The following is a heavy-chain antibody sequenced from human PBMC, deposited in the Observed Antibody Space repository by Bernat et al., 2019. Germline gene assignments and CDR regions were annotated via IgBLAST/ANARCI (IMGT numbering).Heavy chain of an antibody. CDR2: IVTGGGAT. CDR1: GFTFGNYD. V-gene: IGHV3-23*04. J-gene: IGHJ4*02. Sequence: EVQLVESGGGLVQPGGSLRLSCAVSGFTFGNYDMNWVRQAPGKGLEWVSVIVTGGGATYYADSVEGRFTISRDTSKNMLFLDMSSLRADDTAIYYCAKRWGGFGDGGLDYWGQGTLVTVSS. CDR3: AKRWGGFGDGGLDY. D-gene: IGHD3-10*01.